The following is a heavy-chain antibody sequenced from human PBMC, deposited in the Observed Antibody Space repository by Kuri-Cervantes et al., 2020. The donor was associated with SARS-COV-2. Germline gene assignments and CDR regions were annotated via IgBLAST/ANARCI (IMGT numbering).Heavy chain of an antibody. V-gene: IGHV3-30*18. J-gene: IGHJ6*02. CDR1: GFTFSSYG. CDR3: AKDLGDIVVVPAAMLPQGMDV. Sequence: LSLTCAASGFTFSSYGMHWVRQAPGKGLEWVAVISYDGSNKYYADSVKGRFTISRDNSKSTLYLQMNSLRAEDTAVYYCAKDLGDIVVVPAAMLPQGMDVWGQGTTVTVSS. CDR2: ISYDGSNK. D-gene: IGHD2-2*01.